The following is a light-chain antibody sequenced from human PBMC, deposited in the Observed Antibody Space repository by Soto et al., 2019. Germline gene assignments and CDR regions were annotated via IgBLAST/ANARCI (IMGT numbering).Light chain of an antibody. CDR1: SGHSSYA. Sequence: QSVLTQSPSASASLGASVKLTCTLISGHSSYAIAWHQQQPEKGPRYLMKVNSDGSHSKGDGIPDRFSGASSGAERYLTISSLQSEDESDYYCQTWGTGIAVFGGGTQLTVL. J-gene: IGLJ7*01. CDR3: QTWGTGIAV. CDR2: VNSDGSH. V-gene: IGLV4-69*01.